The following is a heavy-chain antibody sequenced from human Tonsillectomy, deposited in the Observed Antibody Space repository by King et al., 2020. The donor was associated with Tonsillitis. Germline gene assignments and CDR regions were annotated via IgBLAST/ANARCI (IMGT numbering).Heavy chain of an antibody. V-gene: IGHV3-48*01. D-gene: IGHD3-3*01. CDR2: ISSSSNTI. CDR3: AREPIFGVIMDV. J-gene: IGHJ6*02. CDR1: GFTFSPYS. Sequence: VQLVESGGGLVQPGGSLRLSCAASGFTFSPYSMNWVRQAPGKGLEWVSYISSSSNTIYYADSVKGRFTISRDNAKNSLYLQMRSLRAEDTAVYFCAREPIFGVIMDVWGQGTTVTVSS.